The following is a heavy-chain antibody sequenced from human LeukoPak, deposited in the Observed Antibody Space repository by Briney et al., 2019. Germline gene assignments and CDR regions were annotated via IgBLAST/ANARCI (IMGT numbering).Heavy chain of an antibody. CDR1: GFTFRTYS. V-gene: IGHV3-30*18. J-gene: IGHJ1*01. CDR2: ISYDGSNK. CDR3: AKPPKEGLATEYIQH. Sequence: GGSLRLSCVASGFTFRTYSMNWVRQAPGKGLEWVAVISYDGSNKFYADSVKGRFTISRDNSKNTLYLQMNSLRAEDTALYYCAKPPKEGLATEYIQHWGQGTLVTVSS.